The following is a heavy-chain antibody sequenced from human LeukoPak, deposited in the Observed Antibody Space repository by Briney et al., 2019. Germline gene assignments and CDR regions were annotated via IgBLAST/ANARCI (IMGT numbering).Heavy chain of an antibody. J-gene: IGHJ4*02. V-gene: IGHV3-48*02. CDR3: AKSESYRFDY. CDR1: GFTFSSYS. CDR2: ISSSSTTI. Sequence: GGSLRLSCAASGFTFSSYSMHWVRQAPGKGLEWVSFISSSSTTIYYADSVKGRFTISRDNAKNSLYLQVNSLRDEDTAVYYCAKSESYRFDYWGQGTLVTVSS. D-gene: IGHD1-26*01.